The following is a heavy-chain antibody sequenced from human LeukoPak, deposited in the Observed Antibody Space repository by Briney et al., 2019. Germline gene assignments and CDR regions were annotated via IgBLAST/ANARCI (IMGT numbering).Heavy chain of an antibody. CDR1: GFTFSSYG. J-gene: IGHJ6*03. V-gene: IGHV3-30*02. Sequence: GGSLRLSCAASGFTFSSYGMHWVRQAPGKGLEWVAFIRYDGTNKFYADSVKGRFTISRDNSKNTLYLQMNSLRAEDTAVYYCARVGRGFGEFVYYYYYYMDVWGKGTTVTVSS. CDR2: IRYDGTNK. CDR3: ARVGRGFGEFVYYYYYYMDV. D-gene: IGHD3-10*01.